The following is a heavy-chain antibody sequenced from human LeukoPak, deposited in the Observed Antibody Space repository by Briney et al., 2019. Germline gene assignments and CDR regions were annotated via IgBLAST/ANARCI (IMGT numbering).Heavy chain of an antibody. J-gene: IGHJ4*02. V-gene: IGHV1-69*13. Sequence: GASVKVSCKASGYTFTGYYVHWVRQAPGQGLEWMGGIIPIFGTANYAQKFQGRVTITADESTSTAYMELSSLRSEDTAVYYCARGALEYYYDSSGYYASGYWGQGTLVTVSS. CDR2: IIPIFGTA. CDR3: ARGALEYYYDSSGYYASGY. D-gene: IGHD3-22*01. CDR1: GYTFTGYY.